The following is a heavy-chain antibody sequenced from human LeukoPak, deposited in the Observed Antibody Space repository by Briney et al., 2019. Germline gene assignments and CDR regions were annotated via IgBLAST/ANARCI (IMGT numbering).Heavy chain of an antibody. D-gene: IGHD3-16*01. CDR1: GFIFSSYA. CDR2: ISSSSSYI. CDR3: ARGSTFGLPWFDP. Sequence: GGSLRLSCATSGFIFSSYAMSWVRQAPGKGLEWVSSISSSSSYIYYADSVKGRFTISRDNAKNSLYLQMNSLRAEDTAVYYCARGSTFGLPWFDPWGQGTLVTVSS. V-gene: IGHV3-21*01. J-gene: IGHJ5*02.